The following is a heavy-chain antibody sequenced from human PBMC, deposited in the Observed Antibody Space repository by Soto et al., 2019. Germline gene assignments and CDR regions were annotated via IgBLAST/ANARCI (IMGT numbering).Heavy chain of an antibody. V-gene: IGHV3-48*02. D-gene: IGHD3-10*01. Sequence: GVTLRLPSAASEFPFRSYNMNWVRRAPGKGLEWVSYISSSSTIYYADSVKGRFTISRNNAKNSLYLQMNSLRDEDTAVYYRAGHRYLYGSRQKDYYGMDVWGQGTTVTVSS. CDR3: AGHRYLYGSRQKDYYGMDV. CDR2: ISSSSTI. CDR1: EFPFRSYN. J-gene: IGHJ6*02.